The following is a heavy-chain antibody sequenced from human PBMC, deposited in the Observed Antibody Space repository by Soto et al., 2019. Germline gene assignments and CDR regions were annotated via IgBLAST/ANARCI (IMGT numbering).Heavy chain of an antibody. CDR3: GNWGQGFFTYAPHSYGVDV. CDR1: GFTFSSYV. CDR2: ISASGGTT. D-gene: IGHD3-16*01. Sequence: EVQLLESGGGLVQPGESLRLSCAASGFTFSSYVTSWVRQLPGTGLEWVSVISASGGTTFYADSVKGRFTVSRDNSKNTVFLQMNSLRVEDTAVYYCGNWGQGFFTYAPHSYGVDVWGKGTTVTGSS. J-gene: IGHJ6*04. V-gene: IGHV3-23*01.